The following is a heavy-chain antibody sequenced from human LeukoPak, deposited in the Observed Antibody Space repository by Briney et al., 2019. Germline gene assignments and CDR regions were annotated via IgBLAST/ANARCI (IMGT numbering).Heavy chain of an antibody. CDR3: ARDPGSRYFL. V-gene: IGHV3-21*01. Sequence: KTGGSLRLSCAASGFTFSSYSMNWVRQAPGKGLEWVSSISSSSSYIYYADSVKGRFTISRDNAKNSLYLQMNSLRAEDTAVYYCARDPGSRYFLWGQGTTVTVSS. CDR2: ISSSSSYI. D-gene: IGHD3-3*01. CDR1: GFTFSSYS. J-gene: IGHJ6*02.